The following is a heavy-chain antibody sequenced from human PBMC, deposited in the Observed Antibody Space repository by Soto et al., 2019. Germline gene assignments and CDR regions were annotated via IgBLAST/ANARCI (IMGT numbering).Heavy chain of an antibody. D-gene: IGHD6-13*01. CDR2: IIPIFGTA. V-gene: IGHV1-69*13. CDR1: GGTFSSYA. CDR3: ARVGFEGDSSPGNYYYYGMDV. J-gene: IGHJ6*02. Sequence: SVKVSCKASGGTFSSYAISWVRQAPGQGLEWMGGIIPIFGTANYAQKFQGRVTITADESTSTAYMELSSLRSEDTAVYYCARVGFEGDSSPGNYYYYGMDVWGQGTTVTVSS.